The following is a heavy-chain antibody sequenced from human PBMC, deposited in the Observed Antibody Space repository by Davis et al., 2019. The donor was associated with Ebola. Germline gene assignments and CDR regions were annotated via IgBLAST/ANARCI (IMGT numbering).Heavy chain of an antibody. Sequence: KVSCKGSGYSFTSYWIGWVRQMPGKGLEWMGIIYPGDSDTRYSPSFQGQVTISADKSISTAYLQWSSLKASDTAMYYCARSMGEKGYYYYGMDVWGQGTTVTVSS. CDR3: ARSMGEKGYYYYGMDV. D-gene: IGHD1-26*01. CDR1: GYSFTSYW. V-gene: IGHV5-51*01. J-gene: IGHJ6*02. CDR2: IYPGDSDT.